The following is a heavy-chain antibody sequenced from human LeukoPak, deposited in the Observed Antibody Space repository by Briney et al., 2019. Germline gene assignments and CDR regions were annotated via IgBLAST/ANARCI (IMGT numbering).Heavy chain of an antibody. D-gene: IGHD3-22*01. CDR1: GYTFTGYY. Sequence: ASVKVSCKASGYTFTGYYMHWVRQAPGQVLEWMGWINPNSGGTNYAQKFQGRVTMTRDTSFSTAYMELSRLRSDDTAVYYCARRIVVGYGMDVWGQGTTVTVSS. V-gene: IGHV1-2*02. J-gene: IGHJ6*02. CDR3: ARRIVVGYGMDV. CDR2: INPNSGGT.